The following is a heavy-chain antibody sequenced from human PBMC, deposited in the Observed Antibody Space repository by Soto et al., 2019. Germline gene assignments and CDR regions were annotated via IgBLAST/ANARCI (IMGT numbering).Heavy chain of an antibody. D-gene: IGHD2-21*02. Sequence: SETLSLTCTVSGGSISSGDYYWSWIRQPPGRGLEWIGYIYYSGSTYYNPSLKSRVTISVDTSKNQFSLKLSSVTAADTAVYYCARDCGGDFNNWFDPWGQGTLVTVSS. CDR1: GGSISSGDYY. V-gene: IGHV4-30-4*01. CDR3: ARDCGGDFNNWFDP. CDR2: IYYSGST. J-gene: IGHJ5*02.